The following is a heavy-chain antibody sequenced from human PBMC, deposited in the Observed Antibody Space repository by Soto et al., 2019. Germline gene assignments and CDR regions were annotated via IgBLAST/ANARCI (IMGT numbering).Heavy chain of an antibody. CDR2: IDPSSGSA. J-gene: IGHJ4*02. D-gene: IGHD5-12*01. Sequence: SVKVSCKASGYTFTSYYMHWVRQAPGPGLEWMGIIDPSSGSAKYAQKFQGRVTMTRDTSTNTVYMDLSSLRSEDTAVYYCAREMATIRGVYFDYWGRGTLVTVSS. CDR3: AREMATIRGVYFDY. CDR1: GYTFTSYY. V-gene: IGHV1-46*01.